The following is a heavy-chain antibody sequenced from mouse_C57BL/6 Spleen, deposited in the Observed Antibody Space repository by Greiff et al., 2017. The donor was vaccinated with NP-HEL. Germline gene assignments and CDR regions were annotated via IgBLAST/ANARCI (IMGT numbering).Heavy chain of an antibody. CDR1: GYAFSSYW. CDR2: LYPGDGDT. CDR3: ARVYYGSTLFDY. Sequence: QVQLQQSGAELVKPGASVKISCKASGYAFSSYWMNWVKQRPGKGLEWIGQLYPGDGDTNYNGKFKGKATLTADKSSSTAYMQLSSLTSEDSAVYLCARVYYGSTLFDYWGQGTTLTVSS. V-gene: IGHV1-80*01. J-gene: IGHJ2*01. D-gene: IGHD1-1*01.